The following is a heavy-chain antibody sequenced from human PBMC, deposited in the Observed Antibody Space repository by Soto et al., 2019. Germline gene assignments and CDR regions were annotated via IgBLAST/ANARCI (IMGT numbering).Heavy chain of an antibody. D-gene: IGHD1-26*01. CDR2: INHSGIT. Sequence: QVQLQQWGAGLLKPSETLSLSCAVYAGSFSGYYWSWIRQPSGKGLEWIGEINHSGITNYNPSLKSRVTISVDTSKNQFSLKLNSVTAADTAVYYCARRSGTLDYWGQGTLVTVSS. J-gene: IGHJ4*02. V-gene: IGHV4-34*01. CDR1: AGSFSGYY. CDR3: ARRSGTLDY.